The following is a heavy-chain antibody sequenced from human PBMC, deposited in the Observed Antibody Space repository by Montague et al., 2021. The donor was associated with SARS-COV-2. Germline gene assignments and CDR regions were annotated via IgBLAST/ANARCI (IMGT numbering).Heavy chain of an antibody. J-gene: IGHJ4*02. CDR1: GFIFTTHW. CDR2: INEDGSQK. D-gene: IGHD2-21*02. CDR3: TALRRTDPFDY. Sequence: SRSLSLSASGFIFTTHWMNWVRQAPGKGLEWVANINEDGSQKYYIDSVKGRFTISRDNARNSLFLQMTGLRAEDTAVYYCTALRRTDPFDYWGQGNLVTVSS. V-gene: IGHV3-7*01.